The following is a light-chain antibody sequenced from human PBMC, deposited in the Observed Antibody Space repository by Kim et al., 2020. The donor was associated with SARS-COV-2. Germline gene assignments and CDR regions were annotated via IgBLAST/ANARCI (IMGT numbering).Light chain of an antibody. CDR2: GKD. CDR1: SLRSYY. Sequence: DLGQTVRRTCQGDSLRSYYATWYQQKPGQAPKVVIYGKDNRPSGVPDRFSGSSSGNTAYLTITGTQAGDEADYYCNSRDSNDYVVFGGGTKVTVL. V-gene: IGLV3-19*01. CDR3: NSRDSNDYVV. J-gene: IGLJ2*01.